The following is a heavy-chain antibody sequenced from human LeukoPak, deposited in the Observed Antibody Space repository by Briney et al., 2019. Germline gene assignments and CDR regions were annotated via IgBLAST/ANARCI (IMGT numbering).Heavy chain of an antibody. CDR2: IYTSGST. D-gene: IGHD3-22*01. CDR1: GGSISSYY. J-gene: IGHJ6*03. V-gene: IGHV4-4*07. Sequence: PSETLSLTCTVSGGSISSYYWSWIRQPAGKGLEWIGRIYTSGSTNYNPSLKSRVTMSVDTSKNQFSLKLSSVTAADTAVCYCARASRNYYDSSGYYYYYYYMDVWGKGTTVTISS. CDR3: ARASRNYYDSSGYYYYYYYMDV.